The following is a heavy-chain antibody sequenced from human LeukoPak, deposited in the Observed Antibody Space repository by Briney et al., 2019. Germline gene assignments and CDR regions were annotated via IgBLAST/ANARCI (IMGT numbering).Heavy chain of an antibody. CDR3: AREPRPAAPSTVPYEYFDL. V-gene: IGHV4-59*01. J-gene: IGHJ2*01. D-gene: IGHD4-17*01. CDR2: IYYSGST. Sequence: SETLSLTCTVSGDSISTYYWSWIRQPPGKGLEWVGYIYYSGSTNYNPSLKSRVTISVGTSKNQFSLKLSSVTAADTAVYYCAREPRPAAPSTVPYEYFDLWGRGTLVTVSS. CDR1: GDSISTYY.